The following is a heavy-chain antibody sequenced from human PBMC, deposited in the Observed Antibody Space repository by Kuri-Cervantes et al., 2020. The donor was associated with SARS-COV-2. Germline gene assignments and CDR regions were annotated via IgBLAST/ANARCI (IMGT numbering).Heavy chain of an antibody. J-gene: IGHJ4*02. Sequence: SETLSLTCTVSGGSISSSSYYWGWIRQPPGKGLEWIGSIYYGGSTYYNPSLKSRVTISVDTSKNQFSLKLSSVTAADTAVYYCARGGVVPVSFDYWGQGTLVTVSS. CDR2: IYYGGST. CDR1: GGSISSSSYY. D-gene: IGHD2-21*01. CDR3: ARGGVVPVSFDY. V-gene: IGHV4-39*07.